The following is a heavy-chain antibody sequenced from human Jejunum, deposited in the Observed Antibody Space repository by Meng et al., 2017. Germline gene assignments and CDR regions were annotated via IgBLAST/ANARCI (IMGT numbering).Heavy chain of an antibody. Sequence: GESLKISCAASGFTFTRYCMDWVRQAPGKGLAWVSTISPGGGTTYHADSVKGRFTISRDNSMNTLSLQMNSLSADDTAVYYCAKTHWLDYWGQGTLVTVSS. CDR1: GFTFTRYC. CDR3: AKTHWLDY. J-gene: IGHJ4*01. D-gene: IGHD1-1*01. V-gene: IGHV3-23*01. CDR2: ISPGGGTT.